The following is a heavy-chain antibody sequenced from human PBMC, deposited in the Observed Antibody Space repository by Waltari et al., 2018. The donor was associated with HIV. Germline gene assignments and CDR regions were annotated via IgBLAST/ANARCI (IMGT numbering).Heavy chain of an antibody. CDR1: GGSISSSSYY. V-gene: IGHV4-39*07. CDR3: ARERYCSGGSCPFDY. Sequence: QLQLQESGAGLVKPSETLSLTCTVSGGSISSSSYYWGWIRQPPGKGLEWIGSIYYSGSTYYNPSLKGRVTMSVDTSKNQFSLKLSSVTAADTAVYYCARERYCSGGSCPFDYWGQGTLVTVSS. CDR2: IYYSGST. D-gene: IGHD2-15*01. J-gene: IGHJ4*02.